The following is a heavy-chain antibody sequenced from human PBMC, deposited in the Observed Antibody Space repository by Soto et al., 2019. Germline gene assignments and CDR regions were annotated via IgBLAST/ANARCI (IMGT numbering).Heavy chain of an antibody. Sequence: EVQLVETGGGLIQPGGSLRLSCAASGFSVGSNYMTWVRQSPGKGLEWVPLIYSNGDTDYADSVKGRFSISRDNFKNTLYLQMNNLRAEDTAVYHCARKSDSSPVPEADGVWGRGTLVTVSS. V-gene: IGHV3-53*02. D-gene: IGHD2-8*01. CDR3: ARKSDSSPVPEADGV. CDR2: IYSNGDT. CDR1: GFSVGSNY. J-gene: IGHJ4*02.